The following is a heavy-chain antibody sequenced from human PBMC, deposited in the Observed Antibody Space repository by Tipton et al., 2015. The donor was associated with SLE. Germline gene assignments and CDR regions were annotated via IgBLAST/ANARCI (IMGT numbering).Heavy chain of an antibody. CDR2: ISWNGGNI. J-gene: IGHJ3*02. D-gene: IGHD1-7*01. V-gene: IGHV3-9*01. CDR1: GFIFDDYA. Sequence: RSLRLSCAASGFIFDDYAMHWVRQAPGKGLEWVSGISWNGGNIAYTNSLKGRFTISRDPSKNTVFLQMNSLRVEDTAVYYCGRDTHTGTRADIWGQGTEVTVS. CDR3: GRDTHTGTRADI.